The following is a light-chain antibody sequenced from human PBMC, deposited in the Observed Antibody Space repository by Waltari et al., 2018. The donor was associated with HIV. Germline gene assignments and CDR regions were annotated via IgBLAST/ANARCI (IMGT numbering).Light chain of an antibody. CDR3: HQYNKWPSYT. CDR1: QNVKNN. V-gene: IGKV3-15*01. CDR2: CAS. Sequence: EIVVTQSPATLSVSPGETVTLSCRASQNVKNNFAWYQQTGGKPPRLLIFCASTRATGVPARFSGSGSGTDFSLTNNGLQSEDSAIYYCHQYNKWPSYTFGQGTKVEI. J-gene: IGKJ2*01.